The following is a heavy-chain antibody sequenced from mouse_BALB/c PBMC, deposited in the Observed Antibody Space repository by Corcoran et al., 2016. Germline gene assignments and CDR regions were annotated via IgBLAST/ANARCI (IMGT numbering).Heavy chain of an antibody. CDR3: ARWLLRLAWFAY. CDR1: GFNIKDTY. CDR2: IDPANGNT. D-gene: IGHD2-3*01. V-gene: IGHV14-3*02. Sequence: EVQLQQSGAELVKPGASVKLSCTASGFNIKDTYMHWVKQRPEQGLEWIGRIDPANGNTKYDPKFQGKATITADTSSNTAYLRLSSLTSEDTAVYYCARWLLRLAWFAYWGQGTLVTVSA. J-gene: IGHJ3*01.